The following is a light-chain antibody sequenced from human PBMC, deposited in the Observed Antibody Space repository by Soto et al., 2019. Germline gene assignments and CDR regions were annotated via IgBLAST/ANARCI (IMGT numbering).Light chain of an antibody. V-gene: IGKV3-20*01. CDR3: QQYTDWPLT. CDR1: QSVTSNY. J-gene: IGKJ1*01. Sequence: EVVRTQSPATLSVSPGERATLSCIASQSVTSNYLAWYQQKPGQAPRLLIYGVSSRATGVPDRFSGSGSGTDFTLTISRLEPEDFAVYYCQQYTDWPLTFGQGTKVDIK. CDR2: GVS.